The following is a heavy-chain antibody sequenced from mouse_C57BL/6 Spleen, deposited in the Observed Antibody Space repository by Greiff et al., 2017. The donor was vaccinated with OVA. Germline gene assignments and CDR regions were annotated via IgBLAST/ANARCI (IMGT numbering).Heavy chain of an antibody. Sequence: VQLQESGAELVRPGASVTLSCKASGYTFTDYEMHWVKQTPVHGLEWIGAIDPETGGTAYNQKFKGKAILTADKSSSTAYMELRSLTSEDSAVYYCTNRFAYWGQGTLVTVSA. V-gene: IGHV1-15*01. CDR2: IDPETGGT. CDR3: TNRFAY. J-gene: IGHJ3*01. CDR1: GYTFTDYE.